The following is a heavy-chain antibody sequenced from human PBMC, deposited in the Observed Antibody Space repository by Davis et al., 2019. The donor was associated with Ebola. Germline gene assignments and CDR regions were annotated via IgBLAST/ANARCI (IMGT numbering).Heavy chain of an antibody. Sequence: GESLKISCAASGFSFETYLMNWVRQAPGKGLELVASINSGSIFINYADSVKGRFTISRDNAKNSLFLQMNSLRAEDTAVYYCANFGTSSGNNWGQGTLVTVSS. CDR1: GFSFETYL. J-gene: IGHJ4*02. CDR3: ANFGTSSGNN. CDR2: INSGSIFI. V-gene: IGHV3-21*01. D-gene: IGHD6-6*01.